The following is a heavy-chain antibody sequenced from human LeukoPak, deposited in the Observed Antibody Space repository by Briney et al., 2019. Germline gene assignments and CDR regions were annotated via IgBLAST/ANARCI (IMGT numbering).Heavy chain of an antibody. CDR3: ARIGTGTRPMDV. CDR2: ISAYNGNT. Sequence: ASVKVSCKASGYTFTGYYMHWVRQAPGQGLEWMGWISAYNGNTNYAQKLQGRVTMTTDTSTSTAYMELRSLRSDDTTVYYCARIGTGTRPMDVWGQGTTVTVSS. V-gene: IGHV1-18*04. CDR1: GYTFTGYY. J-gene: IGHJ6*02. D-gene: IGHD1-7*01.